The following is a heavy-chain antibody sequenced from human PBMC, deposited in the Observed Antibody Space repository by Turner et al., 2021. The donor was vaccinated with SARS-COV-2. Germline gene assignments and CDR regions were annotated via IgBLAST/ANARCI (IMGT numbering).Heavy chain of an antibody. CDR2: IGPNGNGT. CDR1: GFTFSSRS. Sequence: LMESVGGLVQPRESLRLSCSASGFTFSSRSMHWVRQAPGKGLEYVSAIGPNGNGTYYADSVKGRFTISRDNSENALYLQMSSLRADDTAVYYCVHDLHTPMLAFWGQGALVTVSS. J-gene: IGHJ4*02. V-gene: IGHV3-64D*06. D-gene: IGHD5-18*01. CDR3: VHDLHTPMLAF.